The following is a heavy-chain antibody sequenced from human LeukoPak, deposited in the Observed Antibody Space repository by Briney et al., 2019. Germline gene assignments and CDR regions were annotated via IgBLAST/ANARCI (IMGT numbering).Heavy chain of an antibody. CDR2: INHSGST. CDR1: GGSFSGYY. V-gene: IGHV4-34*01. J-gene: IGHJ4*01. Sequence: SETLSLTCAVYGGSFSGYYWSWIRQPPGKGLEWIGEINHSGSTNYNPSLKSRVTISVAKNQFSLKLSSVTAADTAVYYCARRSPVSKHFVYWGQEPWSPSPQ. D-gene: IGHD3-3*02. CDR3: ARRSPVSKHFVY.